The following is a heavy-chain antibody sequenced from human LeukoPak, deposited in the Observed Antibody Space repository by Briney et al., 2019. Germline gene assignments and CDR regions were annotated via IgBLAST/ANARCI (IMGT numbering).Heavy chain of an antibody. D-gene: IGHD6-13*01. Sequence: PSQTLSLTCTVSGDSISCDDYSWSWVRQRPGEGLEWIGNMYHGGSTYYNPSLKSRLTVSVDTSKNHFSLNLRSVTAADTAVYFCATAIVASAARVSWGQRTLVTVSS. CDR1: GDSISCDDYS. J-gene: IGHJ5*02. V-gene: IGHV4-31*03. CDR2: MYHGGST. CDR3: ATAIVASAARVS.